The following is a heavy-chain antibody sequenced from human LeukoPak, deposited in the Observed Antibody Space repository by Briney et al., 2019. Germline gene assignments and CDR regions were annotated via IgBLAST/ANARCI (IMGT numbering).Heavy chain of an antibody. D-gene: IGHD3-22*01. CDR2: FDPEDGET. J-gene: IGHJ3*02. CDR1: GYTLTELS. V-gene: IGHV1-24*01. CDR3: ATRLYYYDSSGYAFDI. Sequence: ASVKVSCKVSGYTLTELSMHWARQAPGKGLEWMGGFDPEDGETIYAQKFQGRVTMTEDTSTDTAYMELSSLRSEDTAVYYCATRLYYYDSSGYAFDIWGQGTMDTVSS.